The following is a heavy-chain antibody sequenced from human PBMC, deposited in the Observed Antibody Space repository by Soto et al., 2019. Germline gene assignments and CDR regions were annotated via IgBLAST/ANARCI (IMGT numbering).Heavy chain of an antibody. D-gene: IGHD6-19*01. V-gene: IGHV4-4*02. CDR3: ARGAVQWLVRRGYYYYGMDV. J-gene: IGHJ6*02. Sequence: QVQLQESGPGLVKPSGTLSLTCAVSGGSISSSNWWSWVRQPPGKGLEWIGEIYHSGSTNYNPSLXXRVTISVDKSXIQFSXXLSSVTAADTAVYYCARGAVQWLVRRGYYYYGMDVWGQGTTVTVSS. CDR1: GGSISSSNW. CDR2: IYHSGST.